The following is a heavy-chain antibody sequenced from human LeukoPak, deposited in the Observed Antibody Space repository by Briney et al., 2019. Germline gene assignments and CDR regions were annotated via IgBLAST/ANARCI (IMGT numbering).Heavy chain of an antibody. Sequence: SETLSLTCTVSGGSISSYHWSWIRQPPGKGLEWIGYIYYSGSTNYNPSLKSRVTISVDTSKNQFSLKLSSVTAADTAVYYCARHQWLPHDAFDIWGQGTMVTVSS. CDR1: GGSISSYH. CDR2: IYYSGST. V-gene: IGHV4-59*08. CDR3: ARHQWLPHDAFDI. D-gene: IGHD6-19*01. J-gene: IGHJ3*02.